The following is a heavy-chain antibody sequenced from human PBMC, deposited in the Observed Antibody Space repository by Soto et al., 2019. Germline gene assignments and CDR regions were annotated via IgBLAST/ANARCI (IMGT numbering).Heavy chain of an antibody. CDR2: INAGNGNT. CDR3: ARELQPSSGYYPTEYFPH. J-gene: IGHJ1*01. D-gene: IGHD3-22*01. Sequence: ASVKVSCKASGYTFTSYAMHWVRQAPGQRLEWMGWINAGNGNTKYSRKFQGRVTITRDTYASTAYIELSSLRSEDTAVYYCARELQPSSGYYPTEYFPHWGQGTLVTVSS. CDR1: GYTFTSYA. V-gene: IGHV1-3*01.